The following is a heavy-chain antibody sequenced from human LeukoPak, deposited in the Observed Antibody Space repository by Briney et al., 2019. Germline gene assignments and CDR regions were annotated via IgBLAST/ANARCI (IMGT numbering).Heavy chain of an antibody. CDR2: IIPIFGTA. J-gene: IGHJ5*02. D-gene: IGHD3-9*01. Sequence: SVKVSCKASGGTFSSYAISWVRQAPGQGLEWMGGIIPIFGTANYAQKFQGRVTITADKSTSTAYMELSSLRSDDTAVYYCARDLVHHRLLATGYNWFDPWGQGTLVTVSS. V-gene: IGHV1-69*06. CDR1: GGTFSSYA. CDR3: ARDLVHHRLLATGYNWFDP.